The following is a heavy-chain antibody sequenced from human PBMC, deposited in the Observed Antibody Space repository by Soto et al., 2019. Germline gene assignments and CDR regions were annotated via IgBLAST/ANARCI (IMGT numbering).Heavy chain of an antibody. J-gene: IGHJ6*03. V-gene: IGHV3-7*01. CDR3: ARVYGYCSGGSCYHHYYYYYYKDV. CDR1: GFTFSSYW. Sequence: GGSLRLSCAASGFTFSSYWMSWVRQAPGKGLEWVANIKQDGSEKYYVDSVKGRFTISRDNAKNSLYLQMNSLRAEDTAVYYCARVYGYCSGGSCYHHYYYYYYKDVWGKGTTVTVSS. CDR2: IKQDGSEK. D-gene: IGHD2-15*01.